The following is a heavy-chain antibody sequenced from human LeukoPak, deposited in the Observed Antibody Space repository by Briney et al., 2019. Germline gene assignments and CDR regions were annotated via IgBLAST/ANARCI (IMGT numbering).Heavy chain of an antibody. CDR1: GFTFSDYY. J-gene: IGHJ5*02. D-gene: IGHD6-13*01. V-gene: IGHV3-11*01. CDR3: ARGIRGSSWYYLSDP. CDR2: ISSSGSTI. Sequence: GGSLRLSCAASGFTFSDYYMSWIRQAPGKGLEWVSYISSSGSTIYYADSVKGRFTISRDNAKKSLYLQMNSLRAEHTAVYYCARGIRGSSWYYLSDPWGQGTLVTVSS.